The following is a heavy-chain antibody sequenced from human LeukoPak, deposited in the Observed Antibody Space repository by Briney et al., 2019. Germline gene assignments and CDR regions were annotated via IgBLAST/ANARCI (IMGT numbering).Heavy chain of an antibody. CDR2: IYPGDSDT. V-gene: IGHV5-51*01. CDR3: ARCDRFDGFDY. CDR1: GYRFTSYW. Sequence: GGSLQISCKGSGYRFTSYWIGWVRQLPGKGLEGMGIIYPGDSDTRYSPSFQGQITISADKSISTAYLQWSSLKASDTAMYYCARCDRFDGFDYWGQGTLVTVSA. J-gene: IGHJ4*02. D-gene: IGHD3-10*01.